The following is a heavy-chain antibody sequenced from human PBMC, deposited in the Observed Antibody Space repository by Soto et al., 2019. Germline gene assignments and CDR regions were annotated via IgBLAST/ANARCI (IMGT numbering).Heavy chain of an antibody. V-gene: IGHV4-4*02. CDR3: ARDSTPNDSSGWPYYYYGMDV. Sequence: WWSWVRQPPGRGLEWIGEIYHSGSTNYNPSLKSRVTISVDKSKNQFSLKLSSVTAADTAVYYCARDSTPNDSSGWPYYYYGMDVWGQGTTVTVSS. CDR1: W. D-gene: IGHD6-19*01. CDR2: IYHSGST. J-gene: IGHJ6*02.